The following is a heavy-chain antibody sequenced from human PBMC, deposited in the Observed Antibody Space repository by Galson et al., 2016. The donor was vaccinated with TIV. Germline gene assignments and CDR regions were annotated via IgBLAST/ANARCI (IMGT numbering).Heavy chain of an antibody. Sequence: SVKVSCKASGYTFTSYYMYWVRQAPGQGLEWMAIINPGGGSTSHAQKFQGRVTMSRDTSTSTVYMELSSLRSEDTAVCYCARTTGDSSNYGSCDYWGQGTLVSVSS. J-gene: IGHJ4*02. CDR1: GYTFTSYY. CDR3: ARTTGDSSNYGSCDY. CDR2: INPGGGST. V-gene: IGHV1-46*01. D-gene: IGHD3-10*01.